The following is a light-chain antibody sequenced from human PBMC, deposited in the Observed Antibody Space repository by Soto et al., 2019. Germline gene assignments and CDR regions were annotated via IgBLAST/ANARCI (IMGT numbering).Light chain of an antibody. V-gene: IGKV3-15*01. CDR1: QTISSN. J-gene: IGKJ2*01. CDR2: GAF. Sequence: EIVLTQSPATLSVSPGERATLSCRASQTISSNLASYQQRPGQPPSLLIFGAFTRATGLPARFSGGKSGTEFTLTISSLQSEDFAVYFCQQYYNWPYTFGQGTNLEIK. CDR3: QQYYNWPYT.